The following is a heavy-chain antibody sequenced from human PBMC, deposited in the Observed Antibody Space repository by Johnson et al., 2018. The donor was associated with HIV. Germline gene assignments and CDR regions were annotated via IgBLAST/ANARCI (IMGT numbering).Heavy chain of an antibody. J-gene: IGHJ3*02. D-gene: IGHD3-16*01. CDR3: AKRAATGDDAFDI. CDR1: GFTFSSYW. Sequence: EVQLVESGGGVVQPGGSLRLSCAASGFTFSSYWMSWVRQAPGKGLEWVANIKQDGSEKYYVDSVKGRFTISRDNAKKSLYLQMNNLRAEDTAVYYCAKRAATGDDAFDIWGQGTMVTVSS. V-gene: IGHV3-7*03. CDR2: IKQDGSEK.